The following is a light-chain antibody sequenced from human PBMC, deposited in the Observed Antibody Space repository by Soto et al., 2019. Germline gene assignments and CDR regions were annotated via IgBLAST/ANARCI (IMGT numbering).Light chain of an antibody. J-gene: IGLJ1*01. Sequence: QSALTQPASVSGSPGQSITISCTGTSSDVGSYNLVSWYQQHPGKAPKLMIHEVSKRPSGVSNRFSGSKSGNTASLTISVLQAEDEADYYCCSYAGSSTVFGTGTKVTVL. V-gene: IGLV2-23*02. CDR1: SSDVGSYNL. CDR3: CSYAGSSTV. CDR2: EVS.